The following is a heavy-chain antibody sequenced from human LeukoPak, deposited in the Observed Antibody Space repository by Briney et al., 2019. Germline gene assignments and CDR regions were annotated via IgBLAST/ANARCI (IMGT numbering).Heavy chain of an antibody. CDR2: IYYSGST. CDR3: ATSGWYLLPGVY. V-gene: IGHV4-39*01. J-gene: IGHJ4*02. CDR1: GGSISSSNW. D-gene: IGHD6-19*01. Sequence: SETLSLTCAVSGGSISSSNWWSRVRQPPGKGLEWIGSIYYSGSTYYNPSLESRVTISVDTSKNQFSLKLSSVTAADTAVYYCATSGWYLLPGVYWGQGTLVTVSS.